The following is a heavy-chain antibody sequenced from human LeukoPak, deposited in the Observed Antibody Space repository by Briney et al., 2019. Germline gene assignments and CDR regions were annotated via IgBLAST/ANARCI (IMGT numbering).Heavy chain of an antibody. CDR1: GYTFTTYW. J-gene: IGHJ4*02. CDR3: ARIEGSTFDY. Sequence: GESLKISCKGSGYTFTTYWIAWVRQMPGKGLEWMGIIYPGDSGSKYSPSLQGQVTISADKSISTAYLQWSSLKASDTAIYYCARIEGSTFDYWGQGTLVTVSS. CDR2: IYPGDSGS. V-gene: IGHV5-51*01.